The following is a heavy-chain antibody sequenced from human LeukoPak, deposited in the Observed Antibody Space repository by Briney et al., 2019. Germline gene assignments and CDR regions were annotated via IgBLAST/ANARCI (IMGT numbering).Heavy chain of an antibody. D-gene: IGHD1-26*01. CDR3: AREPYMGSSFDY. CDR2: IYYNGRT. V-gene: IGHV4-39*02. CDR1: GDSINNNNYY. Sequence: SETLSLTCTVSGDSINNNNYYWGWIRQPPGRGLEWIGNIYYNGRTYYSPSLKSRGTISVDTSNNQFSLKLSSVTAADTAVYYCAREPYMGSSFDYWGQGTLVTVSS. J-gene: IGHJ4*02.